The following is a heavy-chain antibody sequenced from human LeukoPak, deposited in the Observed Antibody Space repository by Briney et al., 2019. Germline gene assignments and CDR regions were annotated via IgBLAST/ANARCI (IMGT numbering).Heavy chain of an antibody. J-gene: IGHJ3*02. D-gene: IGHD3-10*01. Sequence: GGSLRLSCAASGFTFSSYAMHWVRQAPGKGLEWVAIIPYDGSNKYYADSVKGRFTISRGNSKNTLYLQMNSLRVEDMAVYYCARETALLWFGGVGVAFDIWGQGTVVTVSS. CDR3: ARETALLWFGGVGVAFDI. CDR1: GFTFSSYA. CDR2: IPYDGSNK. V-gene: IGHV3-30-3*01.